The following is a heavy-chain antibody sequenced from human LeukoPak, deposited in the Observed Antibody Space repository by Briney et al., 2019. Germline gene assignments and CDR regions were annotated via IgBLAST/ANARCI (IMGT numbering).Heavy chain of an antibody. V-gene: IGHV4-39*01. Sequence: SETLSLTCTVSRVSISSSSYSWGWIRQPPGKGLEWIGSIYYSGSTYYNPSLKSRVTISVDTSKNQFSLKLSCVTAADTAVYYCARHRGGYSSSWPFDYWGQGTLVTVSS. CDR2: IYYSGST. D-gene: IGHD6-13*01. CDR1: RVSISSSSYS. CDR3: ARHRGGYSSSWPFDY. J-gene: IGHJ4*02.